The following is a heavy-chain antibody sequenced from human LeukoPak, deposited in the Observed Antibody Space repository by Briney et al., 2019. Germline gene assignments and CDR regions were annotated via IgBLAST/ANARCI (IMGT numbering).Heavy chain of an antibody. CDR3: ASGYGNWFDP. D-gene: IGHD5-18*01. CDR2: IYDSGST. Sequence: SETLSLTCTVSGYSINSGYYWGWIRQSPGKGLEWIGSIYDSGSTHYNPSLKSRVTISVDTSKNQFSLKLSSVTAADTAVYYCASGYGNWFDPWGQGTLVTVSS. V-gene: IGHV4-38-2*02. CDR1: GYSINSGYY. J-gene: IGHJ5*02.